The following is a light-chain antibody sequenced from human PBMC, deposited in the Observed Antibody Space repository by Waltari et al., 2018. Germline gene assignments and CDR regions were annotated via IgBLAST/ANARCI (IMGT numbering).Light chain of an antibody. Sequence: TVITQSPATLSVSPGERATISCRTSQTIGLSLAWSQQRPGQAPRLLIYHTSTRATGVPARFSGSGSEAGFTLTISTLQSEDVAVYYCQQYNRWRPGTFGQGTRVEI. V-gene: IGKV3-15*01. CDR2: HTS. J-gene: IGKJ1*01. CDR3: QQYNRWRPGT. CDR1: QTIGLS.